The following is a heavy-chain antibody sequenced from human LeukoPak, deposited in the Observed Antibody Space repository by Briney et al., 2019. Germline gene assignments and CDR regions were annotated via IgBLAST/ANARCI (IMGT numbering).Heavy chain of an antibody. J-gene: IGHJ3*02. D-gene: IGHD3-10*01. Sequence: GGSLRLSCAASGFVFSSLDMYWVRQAPGKGLEWVSGISGSGDSTFYADSVKGRFTISRDNSKNTLYLQMNSLRAEDTAVYYCAKAYYYGSGRAFDIWGQGTMVTVSS. CDR3: AKAYYYGSGRAFDI. CDR1: GFVFSSLD. CDR2: ISGSGDST. V-gene: IGHV3-23*01.